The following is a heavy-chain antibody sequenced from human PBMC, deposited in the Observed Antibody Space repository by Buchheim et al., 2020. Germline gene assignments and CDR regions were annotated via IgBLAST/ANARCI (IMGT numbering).Heavy chain of an antibody. CDR2: ISGSGDST. J-gene: IGHJ4*02. V-gene: IGHV3-23*01. CDR3: AKNIRLGRLRFSDYFDY. Sequence: EVQLLESGGGLVQPGGSLRLSCAASGFTFSNYAMSWVRQAPGKGLEWVSTISGSGDSTYYADSVKGRFTISRDNSKNTLYLQMNSLRAEDTAVYYCAKNIRLGRLRFSDYFDYWGQGTL. CDR1: GFTFSNYA. D-gene: IGHD5-12*01.